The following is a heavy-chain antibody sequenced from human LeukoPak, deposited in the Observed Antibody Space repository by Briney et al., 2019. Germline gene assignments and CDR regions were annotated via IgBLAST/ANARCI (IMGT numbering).Heavy chain of an antibody. V-gene: IGHV3-30*18. CDR3: AKGGVTVYYYYYMDV. Sequence: RTGGSLRLSCAASGFTFSNYNMNWVRQAPGKGLEWVAVISYDGSNKYYADSVKGRFTISRDNSKNTLYLQMNSLRAEDTAVYYCAKGGVTVYYYYYMDVWGKGTTVTVSS. CDR2: ISYDGSNK. J-gene: IGHJ6*03. CDR1: GFTFSNYN. D-gene: IGHD1-14*01.